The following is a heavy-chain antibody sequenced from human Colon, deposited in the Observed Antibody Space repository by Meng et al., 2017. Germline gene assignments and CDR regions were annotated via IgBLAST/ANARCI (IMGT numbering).Heavy chain of an antibody. CDR1: GGTFSSYA. CDR3: ARGRRYCSGGSCSSDWFDP. Sequence: SVKVSCTASGGTFSSYAISWARQAPGQGLEWMGGIIPIFGTANYAQKFQGRVTITTDESTSTAYMELSSLRSEDTAVYYCARGRRYCSGGSCSSDWFDPWGQGTLVTVSS. V-gene: IGHV1-69*05. CDR2: IIPIFGTA. D-gene: IGHD2-15*01. J-gene: IGHJ5*02.